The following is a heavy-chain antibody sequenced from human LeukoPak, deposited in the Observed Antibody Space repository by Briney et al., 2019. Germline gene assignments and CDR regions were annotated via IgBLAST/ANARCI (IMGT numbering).Heavy chain of an antibody. Sequence: PSETLSLTCAVSGGSISSSNWWSWVRQPPGKGLEWIGEIYHGGSTNYNPSLESRVTISVDTSKNQLSLKLSSVTAADTAVYYCARGERLGPDIWGQGTMVTVSS. J-gene: IGHJ3*02. CDR3: ARGERLGPDI. D-gene: IGHD3-16*01. V-gene: IGHV4-4*02. CDR1: GGSISSSNW. CDR2: IYHGGST.